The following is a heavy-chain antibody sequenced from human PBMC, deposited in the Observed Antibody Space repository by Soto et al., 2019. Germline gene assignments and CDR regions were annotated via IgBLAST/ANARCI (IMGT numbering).Heavy chain of an antibody. V-gene: IGHV3-30*18. Sequence: QVHLIESGGGVVQPGRSLRLSCAASGFIFSNYGMNWVRQTPGKGLEWVAVISSDGNGQYYADSVKGRFKISRDNSRHTVYLEIRSLAGEDPAVYYCGKVTLGRLGWFDSWGQGTLVTVSS. J-gene: IGHJ5*01. CDR3: GKVTLGRLGWFDS. CDR2: ISSDGNGQ. CDR1: GFIFSNYG. D-gene: IGHD3-16*01.